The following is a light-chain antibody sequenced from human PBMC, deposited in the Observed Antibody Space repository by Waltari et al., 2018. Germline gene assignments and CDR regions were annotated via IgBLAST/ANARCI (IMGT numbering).Light chain of an antibody. CDR2: DGT. Sequence: QAVVTQEPSLTVSPGGTVTLTCSSSTRPVTNDHFPYWFQQKPGQAPRALIYDGTNRQSWTPARVSGSLVGGKAALTLSGAQPEDETVYYCLLSYAGARVFGGGTKLTVL. V-gene: IGLV7-46*01. CDR1: TRPVTNDHF. CDR3: LLSYAGARV. J-gene: IGLJ3*02.